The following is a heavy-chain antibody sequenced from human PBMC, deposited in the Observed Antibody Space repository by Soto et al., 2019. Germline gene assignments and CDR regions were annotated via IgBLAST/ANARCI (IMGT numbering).Heavy chain of an antibody. J-gene: IGHJ3*02. CDR1: GFTFSSYW. Sequence: GEFLKISCAASGFTFSSYWMSWVRQAPGKGLEWVANIKQDGSEKYYVDSGKGRFTISRDNAKHSLYLKMYSLRAMATAVYYCANAPHSSRYYDSFDIWGQGTMVTVSS. D-gene: IGHD3-22*01. CDR3: ANAPHSSRYYDSFDI. CDR2: IKQDGSEK. V-gene: IGHV3-7*03.